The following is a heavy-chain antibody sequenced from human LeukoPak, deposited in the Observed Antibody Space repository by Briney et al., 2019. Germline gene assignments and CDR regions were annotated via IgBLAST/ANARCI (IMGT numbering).Heavy chain of an antibody. Sequence: GGSLRLSCAASGFTFSSHGMHWVRQTPGKGLEWVAVIWYDGSIQNYADSVKGRFTISGDNSKNTLYLQMNDLGAEDTAVYFCTRDGYCSGGTCPAAFDIWGQGTVVTVSS. CDR3: TRDGYCSGGTCPAAFDI. D-gene: IGHD2-15*01. V-gene: IGHV3-33*01. CDR2: IWYDGSIQ. CDR1: GFTFSSHG. J-gene: IGHJ3*02.